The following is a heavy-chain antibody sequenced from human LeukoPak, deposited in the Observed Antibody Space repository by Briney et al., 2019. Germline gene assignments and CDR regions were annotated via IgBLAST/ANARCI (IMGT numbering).Heavy chain of an antibody. V-gene: IGHV4-59*08. J-gene: IGHJ4*02. CDR1: SGSISSSY. CDR3: ARMAAAGPFDY. D-gene: IGHD6-13*01. CDR2: IYHSATT. Sequence: SETLSLTCTVSSGSISSSYWSWIRQPPGKGLEWIGYIYHSATTNYSPSLKSRVTISLETSKNQFSLKLSSVTAADTAAYYCARMAAAGPFDYWGQGTLVTVSS.